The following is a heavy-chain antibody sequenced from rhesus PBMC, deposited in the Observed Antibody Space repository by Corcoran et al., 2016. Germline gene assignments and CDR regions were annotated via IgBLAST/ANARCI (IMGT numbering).Heavy chain of an antibody. CDR3: ASMVAALYFDY. J-gene: IGHJ4*01. V-gene: IGHV4-169*02. CDR2: IYGSGSST. CDR1: GGSISSSY. D-gene: IGHD4-29*01. Sequence: QLQLQEPGPGLVKPSETLSVTCAVSGGSISSSYWSWIRQAPGKGLEWIGYIYGSGSSTNSHPALKSRVTLSVDTSKNQLSLKLGSVTAADTAVYYCASMVAALYFDYWGQGVLVTVSS.